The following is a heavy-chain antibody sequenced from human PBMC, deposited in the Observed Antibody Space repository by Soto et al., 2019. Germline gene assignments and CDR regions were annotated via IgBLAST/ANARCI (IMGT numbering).Heavy chain of an antibody. Sequence: GESLKISCAASGFTFSSYAMSWVRQAPGKGLEWVSAISGSGGSTYYADSVKGRFTISRDNSKNTLYLQMNSLRAEDTAVYYCAKDLAAYDILTGLVSRSGAPYYYYGMDVWGQGTTVTVSS. CDR2: ISGSGGST. CDR3: AKDLAAYDILTGLVSRSGAPYYYYGMDV. D-gene: IGHD3-9*01. CDR1: GFTFSSYA. V-gene: IGHV3-23*01. J-gene: IGHJ6*02.